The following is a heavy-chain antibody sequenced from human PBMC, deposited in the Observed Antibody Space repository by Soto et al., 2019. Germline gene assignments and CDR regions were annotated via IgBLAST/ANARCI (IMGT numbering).Heavy chain of an antibody. CDR3: AKEPNLKVVTHLGLDS. Sequence: GGSLRLSCVGSDFIFGTFAMSWVRQAPGKGLEWVSGINGDGETTYYADSVKGRFTVSRDNSKNTLYLQMDSLTADDTALYFCAKEPNLKVVTHLGLDSWGQGTLVTVSS. D-gene: IGHD2-21*02. CDR1: DFIFGTFA. J-gene: IGHJ4*02. CDR2: INGDGETT. V-gene: IGHV3-23*01.